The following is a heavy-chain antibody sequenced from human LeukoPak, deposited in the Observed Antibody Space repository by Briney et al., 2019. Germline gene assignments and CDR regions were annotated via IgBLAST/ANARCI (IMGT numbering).Heavy chain of an antibody. J-gene: IGHJ4*02. V-gene: IGHV3-7*01. CDR2: IKEDGSGK. Sequence: GGSLRLSCAASGFTFSSYWMSWVRQAPGKGLEWEANIKEDGSGKYYVDSVKGRFTISRDNAKNSLYLQMNSLRAEDTAVYYCARLQYYHFDCWGQGTLVTVSS. CDR1: GFTFSSYW. D-gene: IGHD3-10*01. CDR3: ARLQYYHFDC.